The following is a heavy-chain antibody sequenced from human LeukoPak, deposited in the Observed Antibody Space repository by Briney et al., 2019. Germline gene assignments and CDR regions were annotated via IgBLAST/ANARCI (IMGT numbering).Heavy chain of an antibody. CDR3: ARDTCAGKSIAARRYCNWFDP. Sequence: ASVKVSCKASGYTFTGYYMHWVRQAPGQGLEWMGWINPNSGGTNYAQKFQGRVTMTRDMSTSTVYMELSSLRSEDTAVYYCARDTCAGKSIAARRYCNWFDPWGQGTLVTVSS. CDR2: INPNSGGT. D-gene: IGHD6-6*01. CDR1: GYTFTGYY. V-gene: IGHV1-2*02. J-gene: IGHJ5*02.